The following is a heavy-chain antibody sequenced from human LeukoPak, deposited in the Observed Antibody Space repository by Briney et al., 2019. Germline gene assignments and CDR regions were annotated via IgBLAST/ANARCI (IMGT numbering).Heavy chain of an antibody. CDR1: GDSLSSHY. V-gene: IGHV4-59*08. CDR2: IYGSGST. D-gene: IGHD6-19*01. Sequence: SETLSLICTVSGDSLSSHYWSWIRQPPGKGLEWIGYIYGSGSTHYDPSLRSRVTISEDTSKNQFSLKLTSVTAADTAVYYCARNVGWYSHDSWGQGTLVTVSS. J-gene: IGHJ4*02. CDR3: ARNVGWYSHDS.